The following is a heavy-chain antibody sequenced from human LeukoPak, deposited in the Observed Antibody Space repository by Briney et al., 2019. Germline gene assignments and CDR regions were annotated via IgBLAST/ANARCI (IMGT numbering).Heavy chain of an antibody. Sequence: GASVKVSCKASGYTFTSYDINWVRQATGQGLEWMGWMNPNSGNTGYAQKFQGRVTMTRDTSTSTVYMELSGLRSEDTAVYYCARGVPYDFWSGYRHFDYWGQGTLVTVSS. J-gene: IGHJ4*02. CDR2: MNPNSGNT. CDR1: GYTFTSYD. CDR3: ARGVPYDFWSGYRHFDY. V-gene: IGHV1-8*01. D-gene: IGHD3-3*01.